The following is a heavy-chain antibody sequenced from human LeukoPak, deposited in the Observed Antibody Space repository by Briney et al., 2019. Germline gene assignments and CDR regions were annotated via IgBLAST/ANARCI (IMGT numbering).Heavy chain of an antibody. CDR2: INSNSGAR. Sequence: GASVKVSCKASGYTFSGYYMHWVRQAPGQGLESMGWINSNSGARNYAPKFQGRGTFSRDNSISTAYMELSSLRSDDTAIYYCARGRGGATTGFDHWGQGTLVTVSS. J-gene: IGHJ4*02. CDR3: ARGRGGATTGFDH. CDR1: GYTFSGYY. V-gene: IGHV1-2*02. D-gene: IGHD1-26*01.